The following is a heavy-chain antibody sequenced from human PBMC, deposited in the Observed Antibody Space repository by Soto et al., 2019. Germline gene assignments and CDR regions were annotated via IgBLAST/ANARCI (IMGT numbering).Heavy chain of an antibody. CDR1: GFTFSSYA. CDR3: AREGAAKQQPPYYLDY. Sequence: PGGSLRLSCAASGFTFSSYAMHWVRQAPGKGLEYVSAISSNGGSTYYANSVKGRFTISRDNSKNTLYLQMGSLRAEDMAVYYCAREGAAKQQPPYYLDYWGQGTLVTVSS. V-gene: IGHV3-64*01. J-gene: IGHJ4*02. CDR2: ISSNGGST. D-gene: IGHD6-13*01.